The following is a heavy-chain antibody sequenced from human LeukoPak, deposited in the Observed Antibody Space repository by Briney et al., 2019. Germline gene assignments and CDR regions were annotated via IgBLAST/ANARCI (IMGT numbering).Heavy chain of an antibody. V-gene: IGHV4-34*01. CDR3: ARGRGVRGVIVNLYYYGMDV. CDR1: GGSFSGYY. Sequence: SETLSLTCAVYGGSFSGYYWSWIRQPPGKGLEWIGEINHSGSTNYNPSLKSRVTISVDTSKNQFSLKLSSVTAADTAVYYCARGRGVRGVIVNLYYYGMDVWDQGTTVTVSS. D-gene: IGHD3-10*01. CDR2: INHSGST. J-gene: IGHJ6*02.